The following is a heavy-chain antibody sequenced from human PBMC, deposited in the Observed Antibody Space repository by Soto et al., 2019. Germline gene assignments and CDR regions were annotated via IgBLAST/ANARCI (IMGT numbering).Heavy chain of an antibody. CDR3: ARAPVEMATIRAFDI. V-gene: IGHV1-69*13. CDR2: IIPIFGTA. J-gene: IGHJ3*02. D-gene: IGHD5-12*01. CDR1: GATFSSYA. Sequence: SVKVSCKASGATFSSYAISWVRQAHGQGLEWMGGIIPIFGTANYAQKFQGRVTITADESTSTAYMELSSLRSEDTAVYYCARAPVEMATIRAFDIWGQGTMVTV.